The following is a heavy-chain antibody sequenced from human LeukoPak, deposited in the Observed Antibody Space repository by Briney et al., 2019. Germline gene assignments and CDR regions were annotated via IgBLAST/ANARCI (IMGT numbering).Heavy chain of an antibody. Sequence: SETLSLTCAVYGGSFSGYYWSWIRQPPGKGLEWIGEINHSGSTNYNPSLKSRVTISEDTSKNQFSLKLSSVTAADTAVYYCARAGGSGWYRYWGQGTLVTVSS. V-gene: IGHV4-34*01. CDR3: ARAGGSGWYRY. CDR1: GGSFSGYY. J-gene: IGHJ4*02. CDR2: INHSGST. D-gene: IGHD6-19*01.